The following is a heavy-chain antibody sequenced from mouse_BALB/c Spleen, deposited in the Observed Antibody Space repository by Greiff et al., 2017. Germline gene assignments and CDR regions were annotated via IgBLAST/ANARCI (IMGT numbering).Heavy chain of an antibody. CDR1: GFSLTSYG. Sequence: QVQLKESGPGLVAPSQSLSITCTVSGFSLTSYGVHWVRQPPGKGLEWLGVIWAGGSTNYNSALMSRLSISKDNSKSQVFLKMNSLQTDDTAMYYCARDPVITTATDYAMDYWGQGTSVTVSS. D-gene: IGHD1-2*01. CDR3: ARDPVITTATDYAMDY. V-gene: IGHV2-9*02. CDR2: IWAGGST. J-gene: IGHJ4*01.